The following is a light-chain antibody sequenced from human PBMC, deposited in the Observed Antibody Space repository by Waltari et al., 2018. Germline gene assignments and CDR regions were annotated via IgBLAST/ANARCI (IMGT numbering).Light chain of an antibody. J-gene: IGLJ1*01. CDR2: DVS. CDR1: SSDVGGYNY. V-gene: IGLV2-14*03. CDR3: TSYTTTSPLV. Sequence: QSALTQPASVSGSPGQSITISCTGTSSDVGGYNYVSWYQQQPAKAPKLMIYDVSDRPSGVSNRFSGSKSGNTASLTISGLQTEDEADYYCTSYTTTSPLVFGTGTRVTVL.